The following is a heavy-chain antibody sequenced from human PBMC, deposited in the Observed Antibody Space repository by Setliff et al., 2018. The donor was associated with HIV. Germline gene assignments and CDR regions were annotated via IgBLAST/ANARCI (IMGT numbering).Heavy chain of an antibody. V-gene: IGHV3-73*01. J-gene: IGHJ5*02. Sequence: GGSLRLSCTVSGFTFGDYAMSWVRQAPGKGLEWVGRIKTKPNSYATAHAESVKGRFTISRDDSQNTAYLQMNSLRTEDTAVYFCAVSPDGDCATTECANWFDPWGQGTQVTVSS. D-gene: IGHD4-17*01. CDR2: IKTKPNSYAT. CDR1: GFTFGDYA. CDR3: AVSPDGDCATTECANWFDP.